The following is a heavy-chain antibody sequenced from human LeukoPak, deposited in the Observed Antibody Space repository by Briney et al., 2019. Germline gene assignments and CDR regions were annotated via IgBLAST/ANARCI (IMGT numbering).Heavy chain of an antibody. CDR1: GFTFSSYS. D-gene: IGHD4-17*01. V-gene: IGHV3-7*01. CDR2: INQDGSGK. CDR3: ARDPDHGALDY. J-gene: IGHJ4*02. Sequence: GGSLRLSCAASGFTFSSYSMNWVRQAPGKGLEWVADINQDGSGKYYVDSVKGRFTVSRDNAKNSLYLQMNSLRAEDTAVYYCARDPDHGALDYWGQGTPVTVSS.